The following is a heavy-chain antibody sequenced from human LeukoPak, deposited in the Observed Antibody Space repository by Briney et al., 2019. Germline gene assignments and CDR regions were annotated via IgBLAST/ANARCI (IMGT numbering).Heavy chain of an antibody. D-gene: IGHD5-18*01. CDR3: ARTTEGGYSYGYFYYYYMDV. J-gene: IGHJ6*03. CDR1: GGSISSYY. V-gene: IGHV4-59*01. Sequence: TSETLSLTCTVSGGSISSYYWSWIRQPPGKGLEWIGYIYYSRSTNYKSSLKSRVTISVDTSKNQFSLKLSSVTAADTAVYYCARTTEGGYSYGYFYYYYMDVWGKGTTVTISS. CDR2: IYYSRST.